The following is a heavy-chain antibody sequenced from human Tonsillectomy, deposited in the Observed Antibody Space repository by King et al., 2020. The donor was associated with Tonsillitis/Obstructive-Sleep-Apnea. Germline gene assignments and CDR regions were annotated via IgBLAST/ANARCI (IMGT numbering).Heavy chain of an antibody. Sequence: QVQLVESGGGVVQPGRSLRLSCATSGFTFTNYTMHWVRQAPGKGLEWVAVISYDGSYKYYADSVKGRFSISRDNSKNTLYLQMNSLRAEDTAFYYCSRAFTTNDAFDIWCQGTMVTVSS. CDR1: GFTFTNYT. J-gene: IGHJ3*02. CDR2: ISYDGSYK. V-gene: IGHV3-30*04. D-gene: IGHD3-3*01. CDR3: SRAFTTNDAFDI.